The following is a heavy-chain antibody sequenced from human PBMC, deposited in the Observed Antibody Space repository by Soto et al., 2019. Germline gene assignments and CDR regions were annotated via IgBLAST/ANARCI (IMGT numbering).Heavy chain of an antibody. D-gene: IGHD3-16*01. CDR1: GFTFSDYA. J-gene: IGHJ4*02. V-gene: IGHV3-30-3*01. Sequence: PGGSLRLSCAASGFTFSDYAMHWVRQAPGKGLEWLAIISYDGITKYYADSVRGRFSSSRDNSKHTLDLQMNSLRAGDTAVYFCARARTANVSFPPAHWGQGTLVTVSS. CDR2: ISYDGITK. CDR3: ARARTANVSFPPAH.